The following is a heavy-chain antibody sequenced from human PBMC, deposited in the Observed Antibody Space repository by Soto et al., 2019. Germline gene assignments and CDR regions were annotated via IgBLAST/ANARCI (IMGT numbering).Heavy chain of an antibody. V-gene: IGHV5-51*01. CDR1: GYSFSSYW. D-gene: IGHD6-6*01. J-gene: IGHJ6*02. CDR3: ARRASSSVTTPYGIDV. Sequence: PGESLKISCRGSGYSFSSYWIAWVRQMPGKGLEWMGIIYPGDSDTRYSPSFQGQVTISADKSVSTAYLQWSSLKASDTAMYYCARRASSSVTTPYGIDVWGQGTTVTVSS. CDR2: IYPGDSDT.